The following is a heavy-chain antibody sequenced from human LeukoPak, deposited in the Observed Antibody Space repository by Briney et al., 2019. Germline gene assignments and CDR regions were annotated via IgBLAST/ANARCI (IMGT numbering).Heavy chain of an antibody. J-gene: IGHJ5*02. CDR2: IIPIFGTA. D-gene: IGHD6-6*01. CDR3: ARDGLYSSSGVGP. CDR1: GGTFSSYA. Sequence: SVKFSCKASGGTFSSYAISWVRQAPGQGLEWMGGIIPIFGTANYAQKFQGRVTITTDESTSTAYMELSSLRSEDTAVYYCARDGLYSSSGVGPWGQGTLVTVSS. V-gene: IGHV1-69*05.